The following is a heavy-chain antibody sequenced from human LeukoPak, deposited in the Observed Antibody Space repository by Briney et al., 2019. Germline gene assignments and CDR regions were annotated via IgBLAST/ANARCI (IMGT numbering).Heavy chain of an antibody. Sequence: SETLSLTCTVSGGSISSSSYYWGWIRQPPGKGLEWIGSIYYSGSTYYNPSLKSRVTISVDTSKNQFSLKLSSVTAADTAVYYCARQEVATITQDYWGQGTLVTVSS. D-gene: IGHD5-24*01. V-gene: IGHV4-39*01. CDR3: ARQEVATITQDY. CDR2: IYYSGST. J-gene: IGHJ4*02. CDR1: GGSISSSSYY.